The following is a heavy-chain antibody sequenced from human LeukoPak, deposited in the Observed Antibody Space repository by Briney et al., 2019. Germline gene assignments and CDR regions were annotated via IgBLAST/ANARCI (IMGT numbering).Heavy chain of an antibody. Sequence: PSETLSLTCAVYGGSFSGYYWSWIRQPPGKGLEWIGEINHSGSTNYNPSLKSRVTISVDTSKNQFSLTLSSVTAADTAVYYCARIPRIAASGAHYYMDVWGKGTTVTVSS. D-gene: IGHD6-25*01. V-gene: IGHV4-34*01. CDR1: GGSFSGYY. J-gene: IGHJ6*03. CDR3: ARIPRIAASGAHYYMDV. CDR2: INHSGST.